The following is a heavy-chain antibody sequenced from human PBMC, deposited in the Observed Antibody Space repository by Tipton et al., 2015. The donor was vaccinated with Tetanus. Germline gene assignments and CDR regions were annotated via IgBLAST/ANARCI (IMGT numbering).Heavy chain of an antibody. Sequence: SLRLSCAASGFTFNYYWMSWVRQALGKGLEWVANIKHDGSEKYYVDSMRGRFTISRDNAKNSLYLQMSSLRAEDTAVYYCARDPSPSYQPLLSHFDNWGLGTLVTVSS. CDR3: ARDPSPSYQPLLSHFDN. D-gene: IGHD2-2*01. V-gene: IGHV3-7*03. CDR2: IKHDGSEK. J-gene: IGHJ4*02. CDR1: GFTFNYYW.